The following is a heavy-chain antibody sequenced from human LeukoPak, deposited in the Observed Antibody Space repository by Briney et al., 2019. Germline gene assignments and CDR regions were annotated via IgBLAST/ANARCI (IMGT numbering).Heavy chain of an antibody. Sequence: GGSLRLSCVVSGFSFDLSAMHWVRQAPGKGLEWVALISHDGRNKYNTDSVKGRFTISRDNSKNTQSLQMNSLRAEDTAVYYCAKDDDWGRYKHWGQGTLVTVSS. V-gene: IGHV3-30*18. CDR3: AKDDDWGRYKH. CDR2: ISHDGRNK. CDR1: GFSFDLSA. D-gene: IGHD3-16*01. J-gene: IGHJ1*01.